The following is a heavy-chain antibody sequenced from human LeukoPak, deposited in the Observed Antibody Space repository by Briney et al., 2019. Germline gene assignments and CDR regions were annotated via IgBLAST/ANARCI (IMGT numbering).Heavy chain of an antibody. CDR3: ARDGGYCSGGSCHVFISYYYYMDV. CDR2: ISAYNGNT. J-gene: IGHJ6*03. V-gene: IGHV1-18*04. CDR1: GYSFTSYW. D-gene: IGHD2-15*01. Sequence: GESLKISCKGSGYSFTSYWIGWVRQAPGQGLEWMGWISAYNGNTNYAQKLQGRVTMTRDTSTSTVYMELSSLRSEDTAVYYCARDGGYCSGGSCHVFISYYYYMDVWGKGTTVTISS.